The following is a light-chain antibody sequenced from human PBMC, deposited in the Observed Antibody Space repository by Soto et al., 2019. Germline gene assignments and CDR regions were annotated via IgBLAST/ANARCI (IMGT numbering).Light chain of an antibody. CDR3: ATWDDRRGVV. CDR2: SDN. CDR1: SSNIGSST. J-gene: IGLJ2*01. Sequence: QSVLTQPPSASGTPGQRVTISCSGSSSNIGSSTVNWYQQLPGTAPKLLIYSDNQRPSGVPDRFSGSKSGTSASLVISGLQSEDEADYSCATWDDRRGVVFGGGTQLTVL. V-gene: IGLV1-44*01.